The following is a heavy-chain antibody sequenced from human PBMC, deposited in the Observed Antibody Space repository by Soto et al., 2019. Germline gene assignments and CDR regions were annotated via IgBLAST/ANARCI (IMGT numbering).Heavy chain of an antibody. CDR3: AKYCSSDVCFDY. CDR2: ISGSGDTK. CDR1: GFIVSDYY. Sequence: PGGSLRLSCAASGFIVSDYYMSWIRQAPGKGLEWVSFISGSGDTKYYADSVKGRFTISRDNAKNSLYLQMSSLRDEDTAVYYCAKYCSSDVCFDYWGQGTLVTVSS. J-gene: IGHJ4*02. V-gene: IGHV3-11*04. D-gene: IGHD2-8*01.